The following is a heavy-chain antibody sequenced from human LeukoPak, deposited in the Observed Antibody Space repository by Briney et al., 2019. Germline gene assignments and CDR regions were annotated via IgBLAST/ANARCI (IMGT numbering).Heavy chain of an antibody. Sequence: GGSLRLSCAASGFTFSSYAMHWVRQAPGKGLEWVAVISYDGSNKYYADSVKGRFTISRDNSKNTLYLQMNSLRAEDTAVYYCARDYDGSGSYPSYWGQGTLVTVSS. J-gene: IGHJ4*02. CDR1: GFTFSSYA. D-gene: IGHD3-10*01. CDR3: ARDYDGSGSYPSY. CDR2: ISYDGSNK. V-gene: IGHV3-30-3*01.